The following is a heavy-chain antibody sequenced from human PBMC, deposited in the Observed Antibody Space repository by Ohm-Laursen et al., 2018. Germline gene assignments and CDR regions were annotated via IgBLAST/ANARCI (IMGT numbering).Heavy chain of an antibody. D-gene: IGHD4-23*01. CDR1: GYTFINYD. CDR2: MNPKSHNT. CDR3: ARAVRYQLLSDP. V-gene: IGHV1-8*01. J-gene: IGHJ5*02. Sequence: GASVKVSCKTSGYTFINYDIHWVRQASGQGLEWMGWMNPKSHNTGYARKFRGRVSMTSDSSISTAYMELYSLTSEDTATYYCARAVRYQLLSDPWGQGTLVTVSS.